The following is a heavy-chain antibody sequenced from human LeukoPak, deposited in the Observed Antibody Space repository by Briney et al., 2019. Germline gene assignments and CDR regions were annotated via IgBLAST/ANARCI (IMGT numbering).Heavy chain of an antibody. CDR2: ITDSGRNT. CDR1: EFPFRNYA. V-gene: IGHV3-23*01. D-gene: IGHD6-6*01. CDR3: AKGSSSSRPYYFDY. Sequence: GGSLRLSCAASEFPFRNYAMSWVRQAPGKGLEWVSAITDSGRNTYHADSVKGRFTISRDNSKNTLFLQMYSLRVEDTAVYCCAKGSSSSRPYYFDYWGQGTLVTVSS. J-gene: IGHJ4*02.